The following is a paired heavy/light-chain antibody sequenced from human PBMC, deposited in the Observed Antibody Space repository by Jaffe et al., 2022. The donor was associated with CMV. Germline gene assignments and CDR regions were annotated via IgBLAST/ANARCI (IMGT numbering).Heavy chain of an antibody. J-gene: IGHJ1*01. Sequence: QVQLVQSGAEVKKPGASVKVSCKASGYTFSTYNIHWVRQAPGQRLEWMGWIAAGNGYTKYSQKFQGRVTISRDTSATTVYMELSSLTSEDTAAYYCARDLYSGGWYPYFQNWGQGTLVTVSS. CDR2: IAAGNGYT. V-gene: IGHV1-3*01. CDR3: ARDLYSGGWYPYFQN. CDR1: GYTFSTYN. D-gene: IGHD6-19*01.
Light chain of an antibody. J-gene: IGLJ2*01. CDR2: NNI. Sequence: QSVLTQPPSASGTPGQRVTISCSGSSSDIRGNNIHWYQQLPGTAPKLLMYNNIQRPSGVPDRFSGSKSGTSASLAISGLQSEDEADYWCAAWDDSLNGMIFGGGTKVTVL. CDR3: AAWDDSLNGMI. V-gene: IGLV1-44*01. CDR1: SSDIRGNN.